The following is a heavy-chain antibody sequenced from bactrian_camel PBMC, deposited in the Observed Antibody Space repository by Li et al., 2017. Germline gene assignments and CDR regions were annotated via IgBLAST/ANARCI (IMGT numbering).Heavy chain of an antibody. V-gene: IGHV3S7*01. CDR2: MYADGRYS. CDR1: GFPFSSYG. J-gene: IGHJ7*01. Sequence: VQLVESGGETVQPGGSLRLSCTASGFPFSSYGMSWIRQAPGKGLEWVSTMYADGRYSYYVDSVKGRFTISRDNAKNTVYLQMNNLKTDDAAVYYCATSSGGAWFGVGYYGMDYWGQGTQVTVS. D-gene: IGHD2*01.